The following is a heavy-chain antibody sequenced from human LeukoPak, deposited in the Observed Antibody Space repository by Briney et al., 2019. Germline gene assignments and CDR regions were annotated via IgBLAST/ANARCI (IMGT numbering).Heavy chain of an antibody. J-gene: IGHJ4*02. V-gene: IGHV3-48*01. CDR1: GFTFSSYS. CDR2: ISSSSNTT. D-gene: IGHD2-2*01. Sequence: GGSLRLSCAASGFTFSSYSMNWVRQAPGKGLEWVSYISSSSNTTYYADSVRGRFTISRDNSRNTLYLPMNSLRAEDTAMYHCARQTGESTNFDNWGQGTLVTVSS. CDR3: ARQTGESTNFDN.